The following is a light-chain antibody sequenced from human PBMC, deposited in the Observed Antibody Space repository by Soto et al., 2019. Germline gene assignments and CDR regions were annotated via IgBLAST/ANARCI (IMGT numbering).Light chain of an antibody. Sequence: DIQMTQSPSSLSASVGDRVTITCRASQSISTFLNWYQQKPGKAPNLLIYAASSLQGGVPSRFSGSGSGTESTLTISIVHPDDFATYYCQRYSCYLNAFGQGTMLDIK. CDR2: AAS. CDR3: QRYSCYLNA. V-gene: IGKV1-39*01. CDR1: QSISTF. J-gene: IGKJ1*01.